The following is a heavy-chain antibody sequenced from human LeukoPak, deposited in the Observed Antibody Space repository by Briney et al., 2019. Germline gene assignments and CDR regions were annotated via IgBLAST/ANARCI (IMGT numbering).Heavy chain of an antibody. CDR2: ICTIGYT. Sequence: GGSLRLSCAASGFTFSSYDMHWVRQATGKGLDWVAAICTIGYTYYPGSVKGRFPISRENAKTFLYLQMNSLRAGDSAVYYCARAVGRYCSGGSCYSGYYGMDVWGQGTTVTVSS. D-gene: IGHD2-15*01. J-gene: IGHJ6*02. CDR1: GFTFSSYD. CDR3: ARAVGRYCSGGSCYSGYYGMDV. V-gene: IGHV3-13*01.